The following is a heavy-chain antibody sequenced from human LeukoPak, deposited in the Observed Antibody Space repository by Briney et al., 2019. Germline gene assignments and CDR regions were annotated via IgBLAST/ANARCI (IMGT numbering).Heavy chain of an antibody. CDR2: INPNSGGT. D-gene: IGHD2-2*02. Sequence: ASVKVSCKASGYTFTGYYMHWVRQAPGQGLEWMGWINPNSGGTNYAQKFQGRVTMTRDTSISTAYVELSRLRSDDTAVYYCARDQLLYRYFDYWGQGTLVTVSS. CDR1: GYTFTGYY. CDR3: ARDQLLYRYFDY. J-gene: IGHJ4*02. V-gene: IGHV1-2*02.